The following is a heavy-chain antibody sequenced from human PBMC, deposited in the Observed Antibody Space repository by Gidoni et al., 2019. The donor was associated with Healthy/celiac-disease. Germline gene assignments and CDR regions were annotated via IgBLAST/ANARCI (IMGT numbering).Heavy chain of an antibody. CDR1: GGSISSGGYY. Sequence: QVQLQESGPGLVKPSQTLSLTCTVSGGSISSGGYYWSWIRQHPGKGLGGSGYIYYSGSTYYNPSLKSRVTRSVDTSKNQFSLKLSSVTAADTAVYYWARVGYFDPPSPYYLDYWGQGTLVTVSS. D-gene: IGHD3-9*01. J-gene: IGHJ4*02. V-gene: IGHV4-31*03. CDR3: ARVGYFDPPSPYYLDY. CDR2: IYYSGST.